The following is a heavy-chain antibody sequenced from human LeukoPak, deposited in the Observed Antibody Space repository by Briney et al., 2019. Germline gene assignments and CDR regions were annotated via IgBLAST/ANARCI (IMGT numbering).Heavy chain of an antibody. J-gene: IGHJ4*02. CDR1: GGSFSGYY. CDR3: AVKYYDSSGYYGLFDY. V-gene: IGHV4-34*01. CDR2: INHSGST. D-gene: IGHD3-22*01. Sequence: SETLSLTCAVYGGSFSGYYWSWIRQPPGKGLEWIGEINHSGSTNYNPSLKGRVTISVDTSKNQFSLKLSSVTAADTAVYYCAVKYYDSSGYYGLFDYWGQGTLVTVSS.